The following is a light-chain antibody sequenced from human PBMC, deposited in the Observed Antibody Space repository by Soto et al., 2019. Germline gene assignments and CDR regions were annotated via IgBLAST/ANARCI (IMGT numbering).Light chain of an antibody. CDR1: QSVSSNY. Sequence: EIVLTQSPGTLSLSPGDRATLSCRASQSVSSNYLAWYQQKPGQAPRLLIYGASSRATGIPNRFSGSGSGTDFTLTIFRLEPEDFAVYYCQQYGSSPLTFGGGTKVEI. V-gene: IGKV3-20*01. J-gene: IGKJ4*01. CDR2: GAS. CDR3: QQYGSSPLT.